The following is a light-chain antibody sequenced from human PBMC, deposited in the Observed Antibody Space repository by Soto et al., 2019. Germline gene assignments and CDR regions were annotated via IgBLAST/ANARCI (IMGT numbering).Light chain of an antibody. Sequence: GERATVSCSASKTVINNQLAWYPQTPGQAPRLLIYAASSRATGIPDRFSGSGSGTDLTLTLSRLEPEDGEVYDGQLYGRSPITFGQGTRLEIK. CDR2: AAS. J-gene: IGKJ5*01. CDR1: KTVINNQ. CDR3: QLYGRSPIT. V-gene: IGKV3-20*01.